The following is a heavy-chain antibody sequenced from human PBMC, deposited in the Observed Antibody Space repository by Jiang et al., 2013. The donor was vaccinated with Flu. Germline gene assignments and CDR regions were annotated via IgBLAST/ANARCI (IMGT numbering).Heavy chain of an antibody. D-gene: IGHD3-3*01. V-gene: IGHV1-18*01. J-gene: IGHJ6*02. CDR3: ARVLYDFWSGYLVINYYYYGMDV. Sequence: GAEVKKPGASVKVSCKASGYTFTSYGISWVRQAPGQGLEWMVWISAYNGNTNYAQKLQGRVTMTTDTSTGTAYMELRSLRSDDTAVYYCARVLYDFWSGYLVINYYYYGMDVWGQGTTVTVSS. CDR1: GYTFTSYG. CDR2: ISAYNGNT.